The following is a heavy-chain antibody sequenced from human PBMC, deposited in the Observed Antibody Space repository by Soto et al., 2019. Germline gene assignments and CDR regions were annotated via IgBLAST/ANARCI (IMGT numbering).Heavy chain of an antibody. CDR3: VQRGGYNY. CDR2: FGGSTGSTT. Sequence: EVQLLESGGGLVQPGGSLSLSCVGSGFSFSNYGMSWVRQAPGKGLEWVSSFGGSTGSTTYYADSVKGRFTISRDNSKNTLYLQMSSLRAEDTAVYYGVQRGGYNYGGQGTLVSVSS. CDR1: GFSFSNYG. D-gene: IGHD5-18*01. J-gene: IGHJ4*02. V-gene: IGHV3-23*01.